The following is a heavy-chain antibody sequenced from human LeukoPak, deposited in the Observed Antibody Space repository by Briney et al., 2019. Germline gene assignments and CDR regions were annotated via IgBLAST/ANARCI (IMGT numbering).Heavy chain of an antibody. J-gene: IGHJ4*02. CDR2: IDWDDDK. CDR3: ARSISDSSGYYYPDY. D-gene: IGHD3-22*01. V-gene: IGHV2-70*11. CDR1: GFSLSTSGMC. Sequence: SGPALVNPTQTRTLTCTFSGFSLSTSGMCVSWIRQPPGKALEWLARIDWDDDKYYSTSLKTRLTISKDTSKNQVVLTMTNMDPVDTATYYCARSISDSSGYYYPDYWGQGTLVTVSS.